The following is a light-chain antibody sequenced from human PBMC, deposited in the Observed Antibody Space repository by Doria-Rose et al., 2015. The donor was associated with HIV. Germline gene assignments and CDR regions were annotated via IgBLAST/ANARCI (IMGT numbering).Light chain of an antibody. CDR2: GAS. CDR1: QSISTY. J-gene: IGKJ3*01. CDR3: QQSYSIPIS. V-gene: IGKV1-39*01. Sequence: DIQITQSPSSLSASVGDRVTISCRASQSISTYLNWYQQKPGRAPKLLIYGASSFQSGVPSRFSGSGSGTDFTLTINSLQLEDFATYYCQQSYSIPISFGPGTKVDIK.